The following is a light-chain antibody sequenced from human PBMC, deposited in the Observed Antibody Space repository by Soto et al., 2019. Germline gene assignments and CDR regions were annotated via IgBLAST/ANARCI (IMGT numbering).Light chain of an antibody. CDR2: SNN. J-gene: IGLJ2*01. CDR3: EAWDDSLSAVT. CDR1: TSNIGGNT. V-gene: IGLV1-44*01. Sequence: QSVLTQPPSASGTPGQRVTISCSGSTSNIGGNTVNWYQQLPGTAPKLLIYSNNQRPSGVPDRFSGSKSGTSASLAISRLQSEDEAAYYCEAWDDSLSAVTFGGGTKLTVL.